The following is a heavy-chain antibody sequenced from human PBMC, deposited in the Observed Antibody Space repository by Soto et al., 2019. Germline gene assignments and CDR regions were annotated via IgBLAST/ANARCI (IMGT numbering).Heavy chain of an antibody. D-gene: IGHD3-22*01. CDR3: ARVGGTYYYDSSGQAFDY. V-gene: IGHV4-34*01. J-gene: IGHJ4*02. CDR1: GGSFSGYY. Sequence: PSETLSLTCAVYGGSFSGYYWSWIRQPPGKGLEWIGEINHSGSTNYNPSLKSRVTISVDTSKNQFSLKLSSVTAADTAVYYCARVGGTYYYDSSGQAFDYWGQGTLVTAPQ. CDR2: INHSGST.